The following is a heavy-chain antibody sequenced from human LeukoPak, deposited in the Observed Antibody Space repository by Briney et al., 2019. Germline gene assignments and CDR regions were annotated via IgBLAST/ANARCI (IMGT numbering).Heavy chain of an antibody. CDR2: ISPDGSTI. J-gene: IGHJ4*02. CDR3: ARAWYSWGYYFDY. Sequence: GGSLRLSCEASGFTFSGYWMHWVRQAPGKGLVWVSRISPDGSTISYADSVKGRFTLSRDNAKNTLYLQMSSLRAEDTAVYYCARAWYSWGYYFDYWGQGTLVTVSS. D-gene: IGHD1-26*01. V-gene: IGHV3-74*01. CDR1: GFTFSGYW.